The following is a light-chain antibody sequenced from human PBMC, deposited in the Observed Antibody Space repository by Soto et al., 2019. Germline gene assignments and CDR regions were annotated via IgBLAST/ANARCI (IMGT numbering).Light chain of an antibody. V-gene: IGLV2-14*01. CDR2: DVS. J-gene: IGLJ1*01. CDR3: SSYTSSSTYV. CDR1: SSDVGGSDD. Sequence: QSVLTQPASVSGSPGQSITISCTGTSSDVGGSDDVSWYQQYPGKAPKLIISDVSNRPSGVSNRLSGSKSGNTASLTISGLQAEDEADYYCSSYTSSSTYVFGTVNKVTVL.